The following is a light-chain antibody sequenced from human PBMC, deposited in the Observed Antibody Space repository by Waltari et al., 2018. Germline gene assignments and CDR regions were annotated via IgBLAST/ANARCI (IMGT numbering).Light chain of an antibody. CDR2: DVS. J-gene: IGLJ2*01. CDR3: SSYTSSTVV. V-gene: IGLV2-14*03. Sequence: QSALTQPASVSGSPGQSIPISCTGTSSDVGGYNYASWYQQHPGKAPKLMIYDVSNRPSGVSNRFSGSKSGNTASLTISGLQAEDEADYYCSSYTSSTVVFGGGTKLTVL. CDR1: SSDVGGYNY.